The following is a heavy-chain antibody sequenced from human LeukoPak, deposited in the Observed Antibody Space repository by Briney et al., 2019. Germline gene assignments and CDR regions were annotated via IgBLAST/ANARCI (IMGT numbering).Heavy chain of an antibody. CDR1: GFTVSSNY. Sequence: GGSLRLSCAASGFTVSSNYMNWVRQAPGKGPEWVSVIYSGGSTYYADSVKGRFTISRDSSKNTLYLQMNTLRAEDTAVYYCARESSGYYFDYWGQGTLVTVSS. V-gene: IGHV3-53*01. D-gene: IGHD6-25*01. J-gene: IGHJ4*02. CDR2: IYSGGST. CDR3: ARESSGYYFDY.